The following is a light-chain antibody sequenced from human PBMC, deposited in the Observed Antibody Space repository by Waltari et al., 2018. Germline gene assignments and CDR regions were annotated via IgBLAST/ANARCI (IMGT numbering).Light chain of an antibody. CDR2: KNN. CDR3: ATWDDSLSGYV. Sequence: QSVLTQPPSASGTPGQRVTIPCSGSSSNIGSNYVYWYQQLLGTAPKLLIYKNNQRPSGVPDRFAGSKSGTSASLAISGLRSEDEADYYCATWDDSLSGYVFGTGTKVTVL. J-gene: IGLJ1*01. V-gene: IGLV1-47*01. CDR1: SSNIGSNY.